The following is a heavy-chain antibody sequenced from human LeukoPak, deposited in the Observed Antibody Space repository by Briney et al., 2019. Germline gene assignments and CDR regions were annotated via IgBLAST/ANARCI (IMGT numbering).Heavy chain of an antibody. CDR1: GYSISNGYY. Sequence: SETLSLTCTVSGYSISNGYYWGWIRQPPGTGLEWIGSIYPSGSTFYNPSLKSRVTISVDTSKNQFSLRLSSVTAADTAVYYCARTSWDYSGSYYPDYWGQGALVTVSS. J-gene: IGHJ4*02. V-gene: IGHV4-38-2*02. CDR2: IYPSGST. CDR3: ARTSWDYSGSYYPDY. D-gene: IGHD1-26*01.